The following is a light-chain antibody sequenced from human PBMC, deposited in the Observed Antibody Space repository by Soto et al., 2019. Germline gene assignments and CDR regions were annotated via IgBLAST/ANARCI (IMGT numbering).Light chain of an antibody. V-gene: IGKV1-17*01. CDR1: QGIRNA. J-gene: IGKJ1*01. Sequence: DIQMTQSPSSLSASVVDRVTITCRARQGIRNALGWYQQKPGKAPKRLIYGASMLQSVVPSRFSGSGSGTEFSLTISSLQTEDFATYHCLQHYSYPWTLGQGTKVEIK. CDR2: GAS. CDR3: LQHYSYPWT.